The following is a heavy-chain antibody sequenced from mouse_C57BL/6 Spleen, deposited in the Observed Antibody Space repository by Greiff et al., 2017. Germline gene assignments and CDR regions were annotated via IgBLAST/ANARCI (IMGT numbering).Heavy chain of an antibody. CDR2: IWGEGGT. Sequence: QVQLQQSGPGLVAPSQSLSITCTDSGFSLTSYGVSWVRQPPGKGLEWLGVIWGEGGTNYHSAPMSRLGISKDNSKGQVFLKLNSLEPDDTATYYCAKGEPYYGSSPWYFDVWGTGTTVTVSS. CDR3: AKGEPYYGSSPWYFDV. D-gene: IGHD1-1*01. CDR1: GFSLTSYG. V-gene: IGHV2-3*01. J-gene: IGHJ1*03.